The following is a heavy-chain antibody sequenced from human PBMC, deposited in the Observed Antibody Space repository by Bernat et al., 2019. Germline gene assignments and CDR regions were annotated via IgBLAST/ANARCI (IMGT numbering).Heavy chain of an antibody. J-gene: IGHJ4*02. CDR3: TRHVEGAAATGTCDY. D-gene: IGHD6-13*01. CDR1: GFTFSGSA. CDR2: IRSKANSYAT. V-gene: IGHV3-73*01. Sequence: EVQLVESGGGLVQPGGSLKLSCAASGFTFSGSAMHWVRQASGKGLEWVGRIRSKANSYATAYAASVKGRITISRDDSKNTAYLQMNSLKTEDTAVYYCTRHVEGAAATGTCDYWGQGTLVTVSS.